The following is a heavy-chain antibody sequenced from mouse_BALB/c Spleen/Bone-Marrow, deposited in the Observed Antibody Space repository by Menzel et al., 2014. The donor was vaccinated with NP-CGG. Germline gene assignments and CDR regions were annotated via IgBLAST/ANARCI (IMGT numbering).Heavy chain of an antibody. CDR1: GYTFTTYT. V-gene: IGHV1-4*01. CDR3: AKLDIYYGYDRNAMDY. CDR2: INPSSGYT. D-gene: IGHD2-2*01. J-gene: IGHJ4*01. Sequence: VQLQQSGAELARPGASVKMSCKASGYTFTTYTMHWVKQRPGQGLEWIGYINPSSGYTNYNQKFKDKATLTADKSSSTAYMQQSSLTSEDSAVYFGAKLDIYYGYDRNAMDYWGQGTSVTVSS.